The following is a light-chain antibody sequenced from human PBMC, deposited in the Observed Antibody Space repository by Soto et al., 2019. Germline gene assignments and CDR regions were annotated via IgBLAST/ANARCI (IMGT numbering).Light chain of an antibody. V-gene: IGKV2-28*01. Sequence: DIVMTQSPLSLPVTPGEPASISCRSSQSLLHSNGYNYLDWYLQKPGQSPQLLIYLGSNRASGVPDRCSGSGSGTDFTLRISRVEAEDVGVYYCMQALQTPITFGQGTRLEI. CDR1: QSLLHSNGYNY. J-gene: IGKJ5*01. CDR3: MQALQTPIT. CDR2: LGS.